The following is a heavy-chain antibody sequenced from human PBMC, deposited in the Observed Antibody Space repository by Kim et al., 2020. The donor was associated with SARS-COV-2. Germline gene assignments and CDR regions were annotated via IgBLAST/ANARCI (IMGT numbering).Heavy chain of an antibody. D-gene: IGHD1-26*01. CDR2: GST. Sequence: GSTYDTPSLKSRVTISVDTSKNQCARELSSVTAADTAVYYCARKLWEIDYWGQGTLVTVSS. CDR3: ARKLWEIDY. J-gene: IGHJ4*02. V-gene: IGHV4-39*01.